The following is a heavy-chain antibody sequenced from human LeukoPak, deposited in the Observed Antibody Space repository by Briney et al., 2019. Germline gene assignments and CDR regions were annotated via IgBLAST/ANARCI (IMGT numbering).Heavy chain of an antibody. Sequence: TGGSLRLSCAASGFTFSSYWMHWVRQAPGKGLVWVSHSNSDGSSTSYADSVRGRFTISRDNAKNTLYLQMNSLRAEDTAVYYCARDLKGPVNDVFDMWGQGTMVTVSS. CDR1: GFTFSSYW. J-gene: IGHJ3*02. CDR2: SNSDGSST. V-gene: IGHV3-74*01. D-gene: IGHD4-23*01. CDR3: ARDLKGPVNDVFDM.